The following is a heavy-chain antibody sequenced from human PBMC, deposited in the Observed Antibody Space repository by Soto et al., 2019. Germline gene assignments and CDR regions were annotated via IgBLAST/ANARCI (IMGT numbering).Heavy chain of an antibody. D-gene: IGHD6-6*01. CDR2: IYPGDSDT. CDR1: GYSFTSYL. CDR3: ASRRPYSSSSEGGFEI. J-gene: IGHJ3*02. Sequence: GESLKISCKGSGYSFTSYLICWVRQMPVKGLEWTGIIYPGDSDTRYSPSFQGQVTISADKSISTAYLQWSSLQASDTAMYYCASRRPYSSSSEGGFEILGRRTMVTV. V-gene: IGHV5-51*01.